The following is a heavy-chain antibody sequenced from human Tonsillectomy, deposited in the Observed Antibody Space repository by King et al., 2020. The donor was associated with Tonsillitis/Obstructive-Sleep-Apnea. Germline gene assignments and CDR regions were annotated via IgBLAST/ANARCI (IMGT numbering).Heavy chain of an antibody. J-gene: IGHJ4*01. CDR3: AAYCGGYCYSDGGGDY. D-gene: IGHD2-21*01. CDR1: GFTFDDYA. V-gene: IGHV3-9*01. Sequence: DVQLVESGGGFVQPGRSLRLSCAPSGFTFDDYAMHWVRQAPGKGLEWVSGISWNSGTIGYADSVKGRFTISRDNAKNSLYLQMNSLRAEDTALYYCAAYCGGYCYSDGGGDYWGQGTLVTVSS. CDR2: ISWNSGTI.